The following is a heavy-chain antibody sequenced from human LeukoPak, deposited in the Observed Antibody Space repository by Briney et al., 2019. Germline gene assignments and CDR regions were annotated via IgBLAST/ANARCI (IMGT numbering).Heavy chain of an antibody. V-gene: IGHV3-23*01. CDR3: AKDLIVEGASDY. Sequence: SGGSLRLSCAASGFTFSSYAMSWVRQAPGKGPEWVSAISGSGGSTYYADSVKGRFTISRDNSKNTLYLQMNSLRAEDTAVYYCAKDLIVEGASDYWGQGTLVTVSS. J-gene: IGHJ4*02. CDR2: ISGSGGST. CDR1: GFTFSSYA. D-gene: IGHD1-26*01.